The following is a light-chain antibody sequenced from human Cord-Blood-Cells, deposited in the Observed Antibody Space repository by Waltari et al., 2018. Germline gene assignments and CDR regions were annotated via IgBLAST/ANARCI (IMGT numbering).Light chain of an antibody. V-gene: IGLV2-14*01. Sequence: QSALPQPASVSGSPGQSLTISCTGTSSDVGGYHYVSWYQQHPGKAPKLMIYDVSNRPSGVSNRFSGSKSGNTASLTISGLQAEDEADYYCSSYTSSSTLVFGGGTKLTVL. CDR1: SSDVGGYHY. CDR3: SSYTSSSTLV. J-gene: IGLJ3*02. CDR2: DVS.